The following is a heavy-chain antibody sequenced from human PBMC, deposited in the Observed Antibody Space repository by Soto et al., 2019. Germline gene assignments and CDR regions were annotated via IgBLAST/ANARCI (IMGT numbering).Heavy chain of an antibody. J-gene: IGHJ5*02. CDR3: ARRGRGGYFDL. CDR2: ISGNGDST. Sequence: EVQLLESGGGLVQPGGSLRLSCAASGFTFSSYAMRWVRQAPGKGLEWVSAISGNGDSTYNADSVKGRFTISRDNSKNSLYLQMNGLRVEDTAVYYCARRGRGGYFDLWGQGTLFTVSS. CDR1: GFTFSSYA. V-gene: IGHV3-23*01. D-gene: IGHD1-26*01.